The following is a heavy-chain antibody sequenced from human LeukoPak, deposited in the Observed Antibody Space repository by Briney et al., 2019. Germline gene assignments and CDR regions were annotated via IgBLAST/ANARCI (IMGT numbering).Heavy chain of an antibody. V-gene: IGHV4-59*12. Sequence: SETLSLTCTISSGSISSYYWSWIRQPPGKGLEWIGYIYYSGSTNYNPSLKSRVTMSVDTAKNQFSLKLSSVTAADTAVYYCARGLTWIQLWSYWGQGTLVTVSS. D-gene: IGHD5-18*01. CDR1: SGSISSYY. CDR2: IYYSGST. CDR3: ARGLTWIQLWSY. J-gene: IGHJ4*02.